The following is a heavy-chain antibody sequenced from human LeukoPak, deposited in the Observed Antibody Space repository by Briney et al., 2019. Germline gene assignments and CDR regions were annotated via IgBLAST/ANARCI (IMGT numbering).Heavy chain of an antibody. V-gene: IGHV3-23*01. Sequence: GGSLRLSCAASGFTFSSYAMSWVRQAPGKGLEWVSAISGSGGSTYYADSVKGRFTISRDNSKNTLYLQMNSLRAEDTAVYYCAKKRDLWFGELLFDYWGQGTLVTVSS. CDR1: GFTFSSYA. CDR3: AKKRDLWFGELLFDY. J-gene: IGHJ4*02. CDR2: ISGSGGST. D-gene: IGHD3-10*01.